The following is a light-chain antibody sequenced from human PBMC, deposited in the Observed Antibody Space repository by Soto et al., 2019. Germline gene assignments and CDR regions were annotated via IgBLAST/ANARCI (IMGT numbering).Light chain of an antibody. CDR3: QQLSSYPLT. V-gene: IGKV1-9*01. Sequence: IQLTQSPSSLSASVGDRVTITCRASQGISSYLAWYQQKPGKAPRLLIYATSTMQSGVPSRFSGSGSGTDFTLTISSLQPDDFATYYCQQLSSYPLTFGPGKKVDIK. CDR2: ATS. J-gene: IGKJ3*01. CDR1: QGISSY.